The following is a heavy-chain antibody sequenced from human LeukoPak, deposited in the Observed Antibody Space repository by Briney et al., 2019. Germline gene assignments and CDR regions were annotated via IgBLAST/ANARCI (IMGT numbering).Heavy chain of an antibody. D-gene: IGHD1-7*01. CDR1: GFTFSSYG. Sequence: GGSLRLSCAASGFTFSSYGMHWVRQAPGKGLEWVAVISYDGSNKYYADSVKGRFTISRDNSKNTLYLQMNSLRAEDTAVYYCARDSGTAFNWFDPWGQGTLVTVSS. V-gene: IGHV3-30*03. CDR2: ISYDGSNK. CDR3: ARDSGTAFNWFDP. J-gene: IGHJ5*02.